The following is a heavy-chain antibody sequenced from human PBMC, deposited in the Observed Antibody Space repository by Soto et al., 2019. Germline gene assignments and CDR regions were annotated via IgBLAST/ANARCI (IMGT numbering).Heavy chain of an antibody. CDR2: IYYSGST. CDR3: ATIKLGSNRLDY. CDR1: GGSISSGSYY. D-gene: IGHD3-10*01. J-gene: IGHJ4*02. V-gene: IGHV4-30-4*08. Sequence: SETLSLTCTVSGGSISSGSYYWGWIRQPPGKGLEWIGYIYYSGSTYYNPSLKSRVTISVDTSKNHFSLKLSSVTAADTAVYYCATIKLGSNRLDYWGQGTLVTVSS.